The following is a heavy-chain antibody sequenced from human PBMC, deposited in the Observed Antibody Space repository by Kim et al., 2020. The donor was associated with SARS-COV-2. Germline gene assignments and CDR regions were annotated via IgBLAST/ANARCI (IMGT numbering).Heavy chain of an antibody. CDR2: ISAYNGNT. CDR1: GYTFTSYG. V-gene: IGHV1-18*01. CDR3: ARDPSLIDYDILGFPFDY. J-gene: IGHJ4*02. Sequence: ASVKVSCKASGYTFTSYGISWVRQAPGQGLEWMGWISAYNGNTNYAQKLQGRVTMTTDTSTSTAYMELRSLRSDDTAVYYCARDPSLIDYDILGFPFDYWGQGTLVTVSS. D-gene: IGHD3-9*01.